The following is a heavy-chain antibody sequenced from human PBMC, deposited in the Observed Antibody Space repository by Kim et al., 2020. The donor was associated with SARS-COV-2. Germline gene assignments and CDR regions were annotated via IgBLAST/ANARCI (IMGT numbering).Heavy chain of an antibody. J-gene: IGHJ6*03. V-gene: IGHV3-30*18. CDR3: AKEPFGYYYYYYMDV. CDR2: ISYDGSNK. Sequence: GGSLRLSCAASGFTFSSYGMHWVRQAPGKGLEWVAVISYDGSNKYYADSVKGRFTISRDNSKNTLYLQMNSLRAEDTAVYYCAKEPFGYYYYYYMDVWG. CDR1: GFTFSSYG. D-gene: IGHD3-10*01.